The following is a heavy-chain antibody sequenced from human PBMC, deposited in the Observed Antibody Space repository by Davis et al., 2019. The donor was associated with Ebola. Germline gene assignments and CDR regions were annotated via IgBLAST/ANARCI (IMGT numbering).Heavy chain of an antibody. CDR1: GGSISSSSFY. V-gene: IGHV4-39*01. D-gene: IGHD6-13*01. J-gene: IGHJ5*02. CDR2: IYYSGST. Sequence: MPPETLSLTCTVSGGSISSSSFYWGWIRQPPGKGLEWIGSIYYSGSTYYNPSLKSRVTISVDTSKNQFSLKLSSVTAADTAVYYCASRQAAPDRGPWFDPWGQGTLVTVSS. CDR3: ASRQAAPDRGPWFDP.